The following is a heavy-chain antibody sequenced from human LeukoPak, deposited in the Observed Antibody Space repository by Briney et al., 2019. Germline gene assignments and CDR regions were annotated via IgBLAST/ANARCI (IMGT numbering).Heavy chain of an antibody. D-gene: IGHD2-2*01. J-gene: IGHJ4*02. V-gene: IGHV3-15*01. CDR1: GFTFSNGW. CDR3: TTDCDCSSTTCPGAFDH. Sequence: KTGGSLRLSCAASGFTFSNGWMSWVRQAPGKGLEWVGRIKSKTDGSTTEYAAPGKGRFTISKDESKNTLYLQMYSLKTEDTAVYYCTTDCDCSSTTCPGAFDHWGQGTLVTVSS. CDR2: IKSKTDGSTT.